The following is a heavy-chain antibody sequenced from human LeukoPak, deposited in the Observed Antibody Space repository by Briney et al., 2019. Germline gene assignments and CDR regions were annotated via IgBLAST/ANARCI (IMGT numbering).Heavy chain of an antibody. V-gene: IGHV3-48*03. Sequence: GGSLRLSCAASGFTFSNYEMNWVRQVSGKGLEWVSYISSGVSTVYYADSVQGRFTISRDNAKNSLDLQMNSLRAEDTAVYYCARGFTFGGVIVSDAFDIWGQGTTVTVSS. CDR1: GFTFSNYE. J-gene: IGHJ3*02. CDR3: ARGFTFGGVIVSDAFDI. CDR2: ISSGVSTV. D-gene: IGHD3-16*02.